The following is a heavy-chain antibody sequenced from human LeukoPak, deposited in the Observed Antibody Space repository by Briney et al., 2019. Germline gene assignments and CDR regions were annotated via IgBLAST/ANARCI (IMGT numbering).Heavy chain of an antibody. V-gene: IGHV1-2*02. CDR1: GYTFSDYY. J-gene: IGHJ3*02. CDR3: ARDRLLYVDASEI. D-gene: IGHD2-8*01. Sequence: GASVKVSCKASGYTFSDYYIHWVRQAPGQGLEWMGWINPHSCGSNYAQKFQGRVTMTGDTSISTAYMELSRLRSDDSAIYYCARDRLLYVDASEIWGQGTMVTVSS. CDR2: INPHSCGS.